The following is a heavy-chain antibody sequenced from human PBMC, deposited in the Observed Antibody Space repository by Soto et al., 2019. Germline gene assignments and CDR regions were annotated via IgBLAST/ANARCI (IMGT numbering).Heavy chain of an antibody. J-gene: IGHJ4*02. Sequence: QVQLVQSGAEVKKPGSSVTVSCKASGGTFSHYVVNWVRQAPGQGLEWMGRIIPISGAANYAQKFQGRVTITADKSTSTSYMELSSLRSEDTAVYYCARDMTRTVVPYFDFWGQGTLVTVSS. CDR3: ARDMTRTVVPYFDF. D-gene: IGHD1-7*01. CDR1: GGTFSHYV. V-gene: IGHV1-69*06. CDR2: IIPISGAA.